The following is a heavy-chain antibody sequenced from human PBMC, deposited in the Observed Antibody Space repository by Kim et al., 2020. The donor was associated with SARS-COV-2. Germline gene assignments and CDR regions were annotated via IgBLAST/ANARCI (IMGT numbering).Heavy chain of an antibody. CDR3: SRANGSGSYCNAGY. Sequence: GGSLRLSCATSGFTFSGYNMNWVRQAPGKRLEWVSSISTSSTNKYYGDSMKGRFTISRDNAKKSLYLQMNSLRAEDTAVYYCSRANGSGSYCNAGYWGQGTLVIVSS. CDR2: ISTSSTNK. CDR1: GFTFSGYN. V-gene: IGHV3-21*01. J-gene: IGHJ4*02. D-gene: IGHD3-10*01.